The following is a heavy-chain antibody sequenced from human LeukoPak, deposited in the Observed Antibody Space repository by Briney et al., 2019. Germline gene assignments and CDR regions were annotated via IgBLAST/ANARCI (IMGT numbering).Heavy chain of an antibody. Sequence: SETLSLTCAVYGGSFSGYYWSRIRQPPGKGLEWIGEINHSGSTNYSPSLKSRVTISVDTSKNQFSLKLSSVTAADTAVYYCARGQAMGYYFDYWGQGTLVTVSS. CDR2: INHSGST. J-gene: IGHJ4*02. D-gene: IGHD5-18*01. V-gene: IGHV4-34*01. CDR3: ARGQAMGYYFDY. CDR1: GGSFSGYY.